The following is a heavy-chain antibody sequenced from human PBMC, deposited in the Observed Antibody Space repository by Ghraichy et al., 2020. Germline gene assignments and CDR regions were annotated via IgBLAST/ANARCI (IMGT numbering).Heavy chain of an antibody. D-gene: IGHD2-2*02. CDR1: GYRFTSYE. CDR2: MNPSSGDT. CDR3: ARGYCSGTACYTAEYFPH. J-gene: IGHJ1*01. Sequence: ASVKVSCKASGYRFTSYEVNWIRQAPGQGLEWMGWMNPSSGDTGYAEKFWGRVTMTRNASINTAYMELSGLRSEDTAVYFCARGYCSGTACYTAEYFPHWGQGTLITVS. V-gene: IGHV1-8*01.